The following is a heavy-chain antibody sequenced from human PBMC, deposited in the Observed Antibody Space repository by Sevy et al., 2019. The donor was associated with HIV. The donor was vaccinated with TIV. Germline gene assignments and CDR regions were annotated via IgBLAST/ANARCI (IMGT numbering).Heavy chain of an antibody. V-gene: IGHV3-21*01. Sequence: GGSLRLSCAASGFTFSSYSMNWVRQAPGKGLEWVSSISSSSSYIYYADSLKGRFTIARDNAKNSLYLQMNSLRAEDTAVSYCAREWYYYDSSGYYSDAFDIWGQGTMVTVSS. CDR3: AREWYYYDSSGYYSDAFDI. D-gene: IGHD3-22*01. J-gene: IGHJ3*02. CDR1: GFTFSSYS. CDR2: ISSSSSYI.